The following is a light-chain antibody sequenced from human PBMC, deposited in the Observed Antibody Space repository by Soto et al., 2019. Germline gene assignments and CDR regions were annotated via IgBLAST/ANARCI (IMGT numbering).Light chain of an antibody. CDR1: QNISAN. Sequence: IVMKQSPATLSVSPGERDTLSCRASQNISANLAWYQQKPGQAPRFLIFGASTRATGIPPRFRGSGSVTEFTLTISSLQSEDFAVYYCQQYNSWPYTFGQGTKLEIK. V-gene: IGKV3-15*01. CDR3: QQYNSWPYT. J-gene: IGKJ2*01. CDR2: GAS.